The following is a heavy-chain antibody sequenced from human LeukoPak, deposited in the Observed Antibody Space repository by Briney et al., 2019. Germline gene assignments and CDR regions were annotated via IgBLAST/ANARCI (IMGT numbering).Heavy chain of an antibody. J-gene: IGHJ4*02. CDR1: GGSISSFY. CDR3: ASGPEGRDY. CDR2: IHHSGGT. V-gene: IGHV4-59*13. Sequence: SETLSLTCTVSGGSISSFYWSWIRQPPGKELEWIGHIHHSGGTNYNPSLKRRVSISLDMSKNQFSLKLNSVTAADPAMYYCASGPEGRDYWGQGTLVTVSS. D-gene: IGHD1-14*01.